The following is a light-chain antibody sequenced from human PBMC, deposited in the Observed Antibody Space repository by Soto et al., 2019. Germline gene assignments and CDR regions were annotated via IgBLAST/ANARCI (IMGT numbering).Light chain of an antibody. Sequence: EIVLTQSPGTLSLSPGERATLSCRASQSVSSSYLAWYQQKPGQAPRLLIYGASSRATGIPDRFSGSGSGTDFTLTISRLEPEVFGVYYCQQYGSSPFTFGPGTKVDIK. CDR1: QSVSSSY. CDR2: GAS. V-gene: IGKV3-20*01. J-gene: IGKJ3*01. CDR3: QQYGSSPFT.